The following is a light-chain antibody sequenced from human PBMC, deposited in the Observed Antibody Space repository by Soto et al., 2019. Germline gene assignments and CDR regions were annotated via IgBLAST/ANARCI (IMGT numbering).Light chain of an antibody. CDR2: DAS. CDR1: QSVSSY. V-gene: IGKV3-11*01. J-gene: IGKJ5*01. Sequence: EIVLTQAPATLSLSPGARATLSCRASQSVSSYLAWYQQKPGQAPRLLIYDASNRATGIPARFSGSGSGTDFTLTISSLEPEDFAVYYCQQRSNWPPITFGQGTLPENK. CDR3: QQRSNWPPIT.